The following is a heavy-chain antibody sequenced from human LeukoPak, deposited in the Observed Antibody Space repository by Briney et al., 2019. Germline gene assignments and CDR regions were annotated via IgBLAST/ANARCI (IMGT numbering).Heavy chain of an antibody. CDR3: ARDYLLWFGELSLFFDY. CDR2: ISYDGSNK. J-gene: IGHJ4*02. D-gene: IGHD3-10*01. CDR1: GFTFSHYA. V-gene: IGHV3-30-3*01. Sequence: GGSLRLSCAASGFTFSHYAMHWVRQAPGKGLEWVAVISYDGSNKYYADSVKGRFTISRDNSKNTLYLQMNSLRAEDTAVYYCARDYLLWFGELSLFFDYWGQGTLVTVSS.